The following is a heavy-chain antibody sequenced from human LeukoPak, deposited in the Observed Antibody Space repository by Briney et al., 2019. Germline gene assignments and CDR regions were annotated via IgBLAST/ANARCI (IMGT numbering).Heavy chain of an antibody. CDR2: INPSGGST. D-gene: IGHD6-13*01. V-gene: IGHV1-46*01. CDR1: GYTFTSYG. CDR3: AKLAAAGTAHYYFDY. J-gene: IGHJ4*02. Sequence: ASVKVSRKASGYTFTSYGISWVRQAPGQGLEIMGIINPSGGSTTYAQKFQGRVTMTRDTSTSTVYMELSSLRSEDTAVYYCAKLAAAGTAHYYFDYWGQGTLVTVSS.